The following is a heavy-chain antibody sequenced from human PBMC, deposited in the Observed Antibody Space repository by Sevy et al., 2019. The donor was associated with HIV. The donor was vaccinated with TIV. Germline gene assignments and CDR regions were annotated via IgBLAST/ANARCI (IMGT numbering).Heavy chain of an antibody. D-gene: IGHD2-15*01. CDR3: ARDATYCRGGSCYSMSWFDP. Sequence: SETLSLTCTVSGGSISSYYWSWIRQPPGKGLEWIGYIYYSGSTNYNPSLKSRVTISVDTSKNQFSLKLSSVTAADTAVYYCARDATYCRGGSCYSMSWFDPWGQGTLVTVSS. J-gene: IGHJ5*02. CDR2: IYYSGST. CDR1: GGSISSYY. V-gene: IGHV4-59*01.